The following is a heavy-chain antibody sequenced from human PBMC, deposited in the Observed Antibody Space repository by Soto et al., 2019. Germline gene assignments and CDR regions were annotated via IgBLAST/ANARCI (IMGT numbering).Heavy chain of an antibody. Sequence: PGGSLRLSCAASGFTLSSYSMNWVRQAPGKGLEWVSSISSSSSYIYYADSVKGRFTISRDNAKNSLYLQMNSLRAEDTAVYYCARDLSIPIPIRMDVWGQGTTVTVSS. J-gene: IGHJ6*02. CDR3: ARDLSIPIPIRMDV. V-gene: IGHV3-21*01. D-gene: IGHD3-3*02. CDR1: GFTLSSYS. CDR2: ISSSSSYI.